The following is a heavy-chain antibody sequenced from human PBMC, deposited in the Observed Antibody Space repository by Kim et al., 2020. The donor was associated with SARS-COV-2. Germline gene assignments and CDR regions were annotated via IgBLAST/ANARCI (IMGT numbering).Heavy chain of an antibody. V-gene: IGHV1-46*01. D-gene: IGHD3-22*01. Sequence: ASVKVSCKASGYTFTGYYMHWVRQAPRQGLEWMGTINPGDGITNYAQKFQGRVTMTRDTSTSTVNMELSSLRFEDTAVYYCARGDSTNYYDSSGQRDHWG. CDR3: ARGDSTNYYDSSGQRDH. CDR2: INPGDGIT. CDR1: GYTFTGYY. J-gene: IGHJ4*01.